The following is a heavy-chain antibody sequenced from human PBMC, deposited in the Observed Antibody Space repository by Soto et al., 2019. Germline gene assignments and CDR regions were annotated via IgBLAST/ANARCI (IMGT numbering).Heavy chain of an antibody. D-gene: IGHD3-10*01. J-gene: IGHJ6*02. Sequence: GGSLRLSCAASGFTFSSYGMHWVRQAPGKGLEWVAVIWYDGSNKYYADSVKGRFTISRDNSKNTLYLQMNSLRAEDTAVYYCAKDPCYYGSLYGMDVWGQGTTVTVSS. CDR2: IWYDGSNK. V-gene: IGHV3-33*06. CDR1: GFTFSSYG. CDR3: AKDPCYYGSLYGMDV.